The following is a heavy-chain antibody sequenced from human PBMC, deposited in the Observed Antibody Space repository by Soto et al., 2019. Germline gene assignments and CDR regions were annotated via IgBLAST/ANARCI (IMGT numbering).Heavy chain of an antibody. Sequence: PGGSLRLSCAASGFTFSSYAMSWVRQAPGKGLEWVSAISGSGGSTYYADSVKGRFTISRDNSKNTLYLQMNSLRAEDTAVYYCAKDSPKRLTGYLLFHLSLGVMDFWGKGTTVTVSS. CDR1: GFTFSSYA. CDR2: ISGSGGST. J-gene: IGHJ6*03. V-gene: IGHV3-23*01. D-gene: IGHD3-9*01. CDR3: AKDSPKRLTGYLLFHLSLGVMDF.